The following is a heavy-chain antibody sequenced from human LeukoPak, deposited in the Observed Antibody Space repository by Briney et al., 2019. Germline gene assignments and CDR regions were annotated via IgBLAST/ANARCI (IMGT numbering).Heavy chain of an antibody. CDR2: IKDDGSEK. CDR1: RFTFSSHW. Sequence: GGSLRLSCAGSRFTFSSHWMNWVRQAPGKGLEWVASIKDDGSEKHFLDSVNGRFAISRDNAKNSLYLQMSSLRAEDTAVYYCASPRRGYWGQGTLVTVSS. J-gene: IGHJ4*02. V-gene: IGHV3-7*02. CDR3: ASPRRGY. D-gene: IGHD3-16*01.